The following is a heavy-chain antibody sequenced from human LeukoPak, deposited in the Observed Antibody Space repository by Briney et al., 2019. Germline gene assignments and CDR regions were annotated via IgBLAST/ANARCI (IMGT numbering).Heavy chain of an antibody. Sequence: PSGTLSLTCAVPGGSISSSTNWWSWVRQPPGKGLEWIGEIYHSGGTNYNPSLKSRITISVDKSQNQFSLKVNSLTAADTAVYYCATNGYYCMDVWGKGTTVTVSS. CDR2: IYHSGGT. D-gene: IGHD2-8*01. CDR3: ATNGYYCMDV. CDR1: GGSISSSTNW. J-gene: IGHJ6*03. V-gene: IGHV4-4*02.